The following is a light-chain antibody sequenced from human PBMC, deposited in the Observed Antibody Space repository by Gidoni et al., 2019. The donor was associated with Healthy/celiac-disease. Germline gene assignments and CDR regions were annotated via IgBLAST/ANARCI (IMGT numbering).Light chain of an antibody. J-gene: IGKJ1*01. V-gene: IGKV3-15*01. CDR1: QSISTL. CDR2: GAS. Sequence: IVMTQSPATLSVSPGERAPLSCRTSQSISTLLAWYQQKPGQAPRLLIYGASTRATTIPARFSGSVSGTEFTLTISSLQSEDFAVYYCQQYNNWPRTXGXGTKVEIK. CDR3: QQYNNWPRT.